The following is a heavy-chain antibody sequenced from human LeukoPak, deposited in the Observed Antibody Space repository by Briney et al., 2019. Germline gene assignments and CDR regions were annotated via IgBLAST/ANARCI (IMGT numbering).Heavy chain of an antibody. CDR2: IYYSGST. V-gene: IGHV4-61*01. D-gene: IGHD3-16*01. Sequence: SETLSLTCTVSGGSVSSGSYYWGWIRQPPGKGLEWIGYIYYSGSTNYNPSLKSRVTISVDTSKNQFSLKLSSVTAADTAVYYCASGALGPSDAFDIWGQGTMVTVSS. CDR1: GGSVSSGSYY. CDR3: ASGALGPSDAFDI. J-gene: IGHJ3*02.